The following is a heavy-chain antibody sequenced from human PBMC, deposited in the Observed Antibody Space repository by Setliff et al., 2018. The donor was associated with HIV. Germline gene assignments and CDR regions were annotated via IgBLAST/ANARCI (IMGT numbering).Heavy chain of an antibody. CDR1: GDSISSDFY. CDR3: ARGQGCGGGCHYAFEM. CDR2: IYHSGNT. Sequence: SEILSLTCTVSGDSISSDFYWGWIRQPPGKGLEWIGSIYHSGNTYYMPSLQSRVTISVDMSKNQFSLNLNSVTAADTAVYYCARGQGCGGGCHYAFEMWGQGTMVTVSS. V-gene: IGHV4-38-2*02. J-gene: IGHJ3*02. D-gene: IGHD2-21*02.